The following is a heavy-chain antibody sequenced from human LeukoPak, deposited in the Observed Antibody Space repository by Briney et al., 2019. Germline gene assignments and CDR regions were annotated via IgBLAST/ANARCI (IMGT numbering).Heavy chain of an antibody. Sequence: PSETLSLTCTVSGGSISSYYWSWIRQPPGKGLEWIGYIYYSGSTNYNPSLKSRVTISVDTSKNQFSLKPSSVTAADTAVYYCARVPYSSSWYGYGWFDPWGQGTLVTVSS. V-gene: IGHV4-59*01. CDR1: GGSISSYY. D-gene: IGHD6-13*01. CDR2: IYYSGST. J-gene: IGHJ5*02. CDR3: ARVPYSSSWYGYGWFDP.